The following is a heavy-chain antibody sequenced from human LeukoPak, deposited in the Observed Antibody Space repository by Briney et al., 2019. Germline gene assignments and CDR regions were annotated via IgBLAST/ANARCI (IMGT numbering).Heavy chain of an antibody. Sequence: LRLSCAASGFMFSIYAMSWIRQPPGKGLEWIGYIYHSGSTYYNPSLKSRVTISVDRSKNQFSLKLRSVTAADTAVYYCARSPYSGSYSDFDYWGQGTLVTVSS. CDR1: GFMFSIYA. CDR3: ARSPYSGSYSDFDY. CDR2: IYHSGST. D-gene: IGHD1-26*01. V-gene: IGHV4-30-2*01. J-gene: IGHJ4*02.